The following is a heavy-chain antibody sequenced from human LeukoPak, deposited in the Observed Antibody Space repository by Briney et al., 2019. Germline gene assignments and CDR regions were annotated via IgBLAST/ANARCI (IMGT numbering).Heavy chain of an antibody. V-gene: IGHV4-30-4*01. Sequence: SETLSLTCTVSGGSISSGDYYWSWIRQPPGKGLEWIGYIYYSGSTYYNPSLKSRVTISVDTSKNQLSLKLSSVTAADTAVYYCARDAPYCGGDCSTGNYWGQGTLVTVSS. CDR3: ARDAPYCGGDCSTGNY. CDR2: IYYSGST. CDR1: GGSISSGDYY. J-gene: IGHJ4*02. D-gene: IGHD2-21*02.